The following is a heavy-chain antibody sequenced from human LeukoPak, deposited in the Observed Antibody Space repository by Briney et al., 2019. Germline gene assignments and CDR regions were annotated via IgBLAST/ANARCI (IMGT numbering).Heavy chain of an antibody. V-gene: IGHV1-69*13. CDR3: AIRSCSGGSCYQDMGD. CDR1: GGTFSSYA. D-gene: IGHD2-15*01. J-gene: IGHJ4*02. CDR2: IIPIFGTP. Sequence: SVKVSCKASGGTFSSYAISWVRQVPGQGLEWMGGIIPIFGTPNYAQKFQGRVTITADESTSTAYMELSSLRSEDTAVYYCAIRSCSGGSCYQDMGDWGQGTLVAVSS.